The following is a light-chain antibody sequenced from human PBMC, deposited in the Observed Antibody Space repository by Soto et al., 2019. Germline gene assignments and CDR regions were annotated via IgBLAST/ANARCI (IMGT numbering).Light chain of an antibody. CDR3: QQSFSTLGWT. V-gene: IGKV1-39*01. CDR2: AAS. CDR1: QSISTD. J-gene: IGKJ1*01. Sequence: DIHMTQSPSSLSASLGDRVTITFRAGQSISTDLNWYQQKSGKPPKLLISAASSLQSGVPSRFSGSGSGTDFTLTISSLQPEDFATYYCQQSFSTLGWTFGQGTKVDI.